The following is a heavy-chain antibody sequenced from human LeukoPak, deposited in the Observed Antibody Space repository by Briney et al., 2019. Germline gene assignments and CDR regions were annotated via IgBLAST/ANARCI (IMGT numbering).Heavy chain of an antibody. CDR3: ARKYCSTTSCLLDN. V-gene: IGHV3-48*03. CDR2: ISSSGTTI. CDR1: GFTFSSYE. Sequence: GGSLRLSCAASGFTFSSYEMNWVRQAPGKGLQWVSDISSSGTTIYYADSVKGRFTISRDNAKNSLYLQMNSLRAEDTAVYYCARKYCSTTSCLLDNWGQGTLVTVYS. J-gene: IGHJ4*02. D-gene: IGHD2-2*01.